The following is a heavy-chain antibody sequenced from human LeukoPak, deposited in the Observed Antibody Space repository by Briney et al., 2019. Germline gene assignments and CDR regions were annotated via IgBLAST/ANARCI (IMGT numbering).Heavy chain of an antibody. D-gene: IGHD3-10*01. CDR1: GFTFSSYS. CDR3: AKDLGYLLLWFGELSSDDAFDI. CDR2: ISGSGGST. Sequence: GGSLRLSCAASGFTFSSYSMNWVRQAPGMGLEWVSAISGSGGSTYYADSVKGRFTISRDNSKNTLYLQMNSLRAEDTAVYYCAKDLGYLLLWFGELSSDDAFDIWGQGTMVTVSS. J-gene: IGHJ3*02. V-gene: IGHV3-23*01.